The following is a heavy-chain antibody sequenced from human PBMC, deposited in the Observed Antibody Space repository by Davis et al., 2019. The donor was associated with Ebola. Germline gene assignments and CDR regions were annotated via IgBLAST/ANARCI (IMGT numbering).Heavy chain of an antibody. Sequence: GSLRLSCAVYGGSFSGYYWSWIRQPPGKGLEWIGEINHSGSTNYNPSLKSRVTISVDTSKNQFSLKLSSVTAADTAVYYRAREMISGSYFDYWGQGTLVTVSS. V-gene: IGHV4-34*01. D-gene: IGHD3-16*01. CDR1: GGSFSGYY. J-gene: IGHJ4*02. CDR2: INHSGST. CDR3: AREMISGSYFDY.